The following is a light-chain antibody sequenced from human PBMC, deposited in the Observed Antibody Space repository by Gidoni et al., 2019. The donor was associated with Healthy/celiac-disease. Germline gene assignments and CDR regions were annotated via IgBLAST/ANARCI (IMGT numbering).Light chain of an antibody. CDR3: QQSYSTPAT. Sequence: DRQMTQSPSSLSASVGDSVTITCRASQSISSYLNWYQQKPGKAPKLLIYAASSLQSGVPSRFSGSGSGTDFTLTISSLQPEDFATYYCQQSYSTPATFGQGTRLEIK. V-gene: IGKV1-39*01. J-gene: IGKJ5*01. CDR2: AAS. CDR1: QSISSY.